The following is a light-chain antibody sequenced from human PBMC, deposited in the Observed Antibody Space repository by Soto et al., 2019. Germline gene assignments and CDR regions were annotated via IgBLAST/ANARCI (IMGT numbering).Light chain of an antibody. CDR3: QQSHNWPLT. CDR1: QSISTE. J-gene: IGKJ2*01. V-gene: IGKV3-15*01. Sequence: DIAMTQSPATLSASPGERATLSCRASQSISTELAWYQQIPGQPPRLLIYSASTRATGVPARFTGSGSGSEFTLTISGLQAEDFAIYYCQQSHNWPLTFGQGTRLEI. CDR2: SAS.